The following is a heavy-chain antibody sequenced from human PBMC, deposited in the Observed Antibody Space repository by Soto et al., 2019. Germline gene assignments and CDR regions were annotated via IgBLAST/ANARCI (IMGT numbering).Heavy chain of an antibody. CDR2: ISYDGSNK. D-gene: IGHD5-18*01. V-gene: IGHV3-30-3*01. J-gene: IGHJ6*02. CDR3: ARDTGGYSYGYPNATNGMDV. CDR1: GFTFSSYA. Sequence: QTGGSLRLSCAASGFTFSSYAMHWVRQAPGKGLEWVAVISYDGSNKYYADSVKGRFTISRDNSKNTLYLQMNSLRAEDTAVYYCARDTGGYSYGYPNATNGMDVWGQGTTVTVSS.